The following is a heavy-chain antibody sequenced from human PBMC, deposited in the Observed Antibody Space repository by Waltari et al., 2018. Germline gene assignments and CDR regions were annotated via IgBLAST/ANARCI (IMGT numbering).Heavy chain of an antibody. D-gene: IGHD3-16*01. Sequence: QVQLVQSGAEVKKPGASVTVSCKASGYTFPSYDLNWARQATGQGLEWMGWMNPNSGNTGYAQKFQGRVTITRNTSISTAYMELSSLRSEDTAVYYCARVHAWGSLDAFDIWGQGTMVTVSS. CDR3: ARVHAWGSLDAFDI. CDR2: MNPNSGNT. CDR1: GYTFPSYD. J-gene: IGHJ3*02. V-gene: IGHV1-8*03.